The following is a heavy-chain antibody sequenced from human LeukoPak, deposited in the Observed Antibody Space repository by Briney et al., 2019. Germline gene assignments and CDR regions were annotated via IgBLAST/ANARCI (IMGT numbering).Heavy chain of an antibody. CDR1: GGTFRTTG. CDR2: ILPMLGRG. Sequence: SVKVSCKASGGTFRTTGISWLRQAPGQGPEWLGGILPMLGRGNYPQRFQGRVTITADESTKTVYMELSGLRSEDTATYYCAIEGGTFNWFDPWGQGTLLTVSA. D-gene: IGHD3-16*01. V-gene: IGHV1-69*01. CDR3: AIEGGTFNWFDP. J-gene: IGHJ5*02.